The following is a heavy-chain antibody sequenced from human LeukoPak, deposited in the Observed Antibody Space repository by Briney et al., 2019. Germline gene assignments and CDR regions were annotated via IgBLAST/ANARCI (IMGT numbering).Heavy chain of an antibody. D-gene: IGHD3-10*01. Sequence: GESLKISCKGSGYSFTSYWIGWVRQMPGKDLEWMGIIYPGDSDTRYSPSFQGQVTISADKSTNTAYLQWNSLKASDTAIYYCARHVSAGLGEYQFDYWGQGTLVTVSS. CDR1: GYSFTSYW. CDR2: IYPGDSDT. V-gene: IGHV5-51*01. J-gene: IGHJ4*02. CDR3: ARHVSAGLGEYQFDY.